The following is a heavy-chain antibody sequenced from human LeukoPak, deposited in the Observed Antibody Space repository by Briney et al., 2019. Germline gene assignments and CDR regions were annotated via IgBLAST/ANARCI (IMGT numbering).Heavy chain of an antibody. CDR2: IRYDGSNR. D-gene: IGHD2-15*01. CDR1: GFTFSSYG. J-gene: IGHJ4*02. CDR3: AKGGYCSGGSCYSFDY. V-gene: IGHV3-30*02. Sequence: PGGSLRLSCAASGFTFSSYGMHWVRQAPGKGLEWVAFIRYDGSNRYYADSVKGRFTISRDNSKNTLYLQMNSLRAEDTAVYYCAKGGYCSGGSCYSFDYWGQGTLVTVSS.